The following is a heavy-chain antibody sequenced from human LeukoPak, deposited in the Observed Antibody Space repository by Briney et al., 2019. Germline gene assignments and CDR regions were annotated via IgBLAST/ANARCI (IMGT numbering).Heavy chain of an antibody. CDR1: GFTFSSYA. J-gene: IGHJ4*02. V-gene: IGHV3-23*01. Sequence: GGPLRLSCAASGFTFSSYAMSWVRQAPGKGLEWVSAISGSGGSTYYADSVKGRFTISVDESITTAYLQWSSLKASDTAIYYCVSYTFGYFAYWGQGTLVTVSS. CDR2: ISGSGGST. D-gene: IGHD5-18*01. CDR3: VSYTFGYFAY.